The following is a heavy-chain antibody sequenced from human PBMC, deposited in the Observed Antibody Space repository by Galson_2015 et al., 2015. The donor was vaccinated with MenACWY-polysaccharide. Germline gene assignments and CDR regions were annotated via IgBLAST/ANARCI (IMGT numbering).Heavy chain of an antibody. Sequence: SLRLSCAASGFTFNNYAMTWVRQAPGKGLEWASYISSSSTIYYADSVKGRFTISRDNAKNSLYLQMNSLRAEDTAVYYCARVRIASRSFDYWGQGTLVTVSS. CDR2: ISSSSTI. J-gene: IGHJ4*02. CDR1: GFTFNNYA. D-gene: IGHD6-13*01. CDR3: ARVRIASRSFDY. V-gene: IGHV3-69-1*01.